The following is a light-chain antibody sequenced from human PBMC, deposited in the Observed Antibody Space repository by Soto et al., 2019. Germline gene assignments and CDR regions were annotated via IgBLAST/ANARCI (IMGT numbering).Light chain of an antibody. Sequence: EIVLTQSPGTLSLSPGERATLSCRASQSVSSGYLAWYQQKPGEAPRLLIYGASSRASGIPDRFSGSGSGTDFTLTISRLEAEALAVYYCQQYGGSPTWTFGQGTKVEIK. V-gene: IGKV3-20*01. CDR1: QSVSSGY. CDR3: QQYGGSPTWT. J-gene: IGKJ1*01. CDR2: GAS.